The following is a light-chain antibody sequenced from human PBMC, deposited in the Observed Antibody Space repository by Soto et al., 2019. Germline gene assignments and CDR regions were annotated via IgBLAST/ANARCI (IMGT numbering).Light chain of an antibody. CDR1: QSVLYSSNNKNY. J-gene: IGKJ1*01. CDR2: WAS. CDR3: QQYCTTPRT. V-gene: IGKV4-1*01. Sequence: DIVMTQSPDSLAVSLGERATTNCKSSQSVLYSSNNKNYLAWYQQKPGQPPKLLIYWASTRESGVPDRFSGSGYGTDFTLTISSLQAEDVAVYYCQQYCTTPRTFGQGTKVEIK.